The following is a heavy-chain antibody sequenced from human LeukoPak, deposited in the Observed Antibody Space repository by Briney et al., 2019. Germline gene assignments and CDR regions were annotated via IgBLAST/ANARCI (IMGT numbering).Heavy chain of an antibody. D-gene: IGHD2-15*01. CDR3: AKGAATEFDY. V-gene: IGHV3-23*01. J-gene: IGHJ4*02. Sequence: GGSLRLSCAASGFTFSNAWMSWVRQASGKGLEWVSAISGSGGSTYYADSVKGRFTISRDNSKNTLYLQMNSLRAEDTAVYYCAKGAATEFDYWGQGTLVTVSS. CDR1: GFTFSNAW. CDR2: ISGSGGST.